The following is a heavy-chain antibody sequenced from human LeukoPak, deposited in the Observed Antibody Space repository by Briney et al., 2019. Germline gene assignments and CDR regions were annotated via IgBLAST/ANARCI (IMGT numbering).Heavy chain of an antibody. Sequence: PGGSLRLSCGGSGFPFGSYVMSWVRQAPGKGLEWIAYINHNAEMIFYPDFVKGRFTISRDNPKKSLYLQMNALRYEDTAIYYCARDHDWAFDLWGQGTLVTVSS. CDR2: INHNAEMI. D-gene: IGHD3-9*01. CDR3: ARDHDWAFDL. J-gene: IGHJ4*02. CDR1: GFPFGSYV. V-gene: IGHV3-48*02.